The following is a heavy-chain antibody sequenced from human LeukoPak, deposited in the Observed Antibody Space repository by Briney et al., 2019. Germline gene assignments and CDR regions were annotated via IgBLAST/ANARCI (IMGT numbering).Heavy chain of an antibody. D-gene: IGHD5-12*01. V-gene: IGHV3-49*03. Sequence: GGSLRLSCPASGFTFGDYAMSWFPQAPGKGLEWVGFIRSKVYGGTTEYAASVKGRFTISRDDSKSIAYLQMNSLKSEDTAVYYCVRYSGDADYWGQGTLVTVSS. CDR1: GFTFGDYA. CDR2: IRSKVYGGTT. J-gene: IGHJ4*02. CDR3: VRYSGDADY.